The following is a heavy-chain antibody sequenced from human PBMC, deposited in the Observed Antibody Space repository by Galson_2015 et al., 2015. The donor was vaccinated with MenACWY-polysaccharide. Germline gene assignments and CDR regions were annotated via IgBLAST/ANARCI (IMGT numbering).Heavy chain of an antibody. Sequence: LRLSCAASGFTFSTYWMHWVRQAPGKGLVWVSRIKSDGSSTTYTDSVKGRFTISRDNAKNTLYLQMNSLRAEDTAVYYCARGYSGYDWGQGTLVTVSS. CDR3: ARGYSGYD. CDR1: GFTFSTYW. V-gene: IGHV3-74*01. J-gene: IGHJ4*02. D-gene: IGHD5-12*01. CDR2: IKSDGSST.